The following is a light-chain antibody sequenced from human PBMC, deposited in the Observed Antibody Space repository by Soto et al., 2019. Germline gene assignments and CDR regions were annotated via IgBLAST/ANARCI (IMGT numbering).Light chain of an antibody. J-gene: IGLJ1*01. CDR2: RNN. V-gene: IGLV1-47*01. CDR1: SSNIGAGYE. CDR3: AAWDDSVSGYV. Sequence: QSVLTQPPSVSGAPGQRVTISCIGGSSNIGAGYEVHWYQQLPGTVPKLLIYRNNQRPSGVPDRFSGSKSGTSASLAISGLRSEDEGDYYCAAWDDSVSGYVFGTGTKLTVL.